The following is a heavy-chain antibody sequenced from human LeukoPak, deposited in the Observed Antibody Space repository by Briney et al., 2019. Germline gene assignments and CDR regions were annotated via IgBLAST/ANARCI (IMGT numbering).Heavy chain of an antibody. CDR1: GGSISSYY. J-gene: IGHJ3*02. CDR2: IYYSGST. D-gene: IGHD4-17*01. Sequence: PSETLSLTCTVSGGSISSYYWSWIRQPPGKGLEWIGYIYYSGSTHYNPSLKSRVTISIDTSKNQFSLKLSSVTAADTAVYYCARAGAVTPWRGANDAFDIWGRGTMVTVSS. CDR3: ARAGAVTPWRGANDAFDI. V-gene: IGHV4-59*01.